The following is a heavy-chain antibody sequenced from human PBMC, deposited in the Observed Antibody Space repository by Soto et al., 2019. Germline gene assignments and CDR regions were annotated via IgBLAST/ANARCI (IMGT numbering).Heavy chain of an antibody. CDR3: ARARYNWNDEWGAFDI. CDR1: GFTFSSYS. D-gene: IGHD1-20*01. J-gene: IGHJ3*02. Sequence: EVQLVESGGGLVKPGGSLRLSCAASGFTFSSYSMNWVRQAPGKGLEWASSISSSSSYIYYADSVKGRFTISRDNAKNSLYLQMNSLRAEDTAVYYCARARYNWNDEWGAFDIWGQGTMVTVSS. CDR2: ISSSSSYI. V-gene: IGHV3-21*01.